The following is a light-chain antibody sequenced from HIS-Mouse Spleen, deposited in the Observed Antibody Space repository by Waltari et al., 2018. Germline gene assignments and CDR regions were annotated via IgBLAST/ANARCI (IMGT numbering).Light chain of an antibody. Sequence: EIVLTQSPAPLPLSPGERATLSCRASQSVSSSYLAWYQQKPGQAPRPLIYGASSRATGIPDRFSGSGSGTDFTLTISRLEPEDFAVYYCQQYGSSPPLTFGGGTKVEIK. CDR1: QSVSSSY. V-gene: IGKV3-20*01. J-gene: IGKJ4*01. CDR3: QQYGSSPPLT. CDR2: GAS.